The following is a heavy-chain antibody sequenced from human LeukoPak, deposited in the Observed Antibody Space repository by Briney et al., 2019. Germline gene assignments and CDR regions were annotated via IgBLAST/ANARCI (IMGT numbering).Heavy chain of an antibody. CDR2: IYPGDSDT. CDR3: ARRFDYDFWSGYGPFDP. J-gene: IGHJ5*02. CDR1: GYSFTSYW. V-gene: IGHV5-51*01. D-gene: IGHD3-3*01. Sequence: GESLKISCKRSGYSFTSYWIGWVCQMPGKGLEWMGIIYPGDSDTRYSPSFQGQVTISADKSISTAYLQWSSLKTSDTAMYYCARRFDYDFWSGYGPFDPWGQGTLVTVSS.